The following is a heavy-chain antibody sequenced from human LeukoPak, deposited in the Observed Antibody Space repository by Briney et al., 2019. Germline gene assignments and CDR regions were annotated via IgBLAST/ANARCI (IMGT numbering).Heavy chain of an antibody. CDR2: IGSSSSSI. CDR1: GFTFSTFS. J-gene: IGHJ4*02. CDR3: ARESRDRSGYYYEGFDY. D-gene: IGHD3-22*01. V-gene: IGHV3-21*01. Sequence: GGSLRLSCAASGFTFSTFSMNWVRQAPGKGLEWVSSIGSSSSSIYYADSVKGRFTISRDNAKNSLYLQMNSLRAEDTAVYYCARESRDRSGYYYEGFDYWGQGTLVTVSS.